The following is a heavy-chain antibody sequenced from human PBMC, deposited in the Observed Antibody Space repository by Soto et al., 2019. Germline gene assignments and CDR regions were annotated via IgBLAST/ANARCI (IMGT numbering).Heavy chain of an antibody. CDR2: IIPIFGTA. CDR1: GGTFSSYA. CDR3: ARRQVSVTGIYSFDL. J-gene: IGHJ5*02. D-gene: IGHD4-4*01. Sequence: SVKVSCKASGGTFSSYAISWVRQAPGQGLEWMGGIIPIFGTANYAQKFQGRVTITADESTSTPYMELSSLRSEDTAVYYCARRQVSVTGIYSFDLSGQGTLGTVSS. V-gene: IGHV1-69*13.